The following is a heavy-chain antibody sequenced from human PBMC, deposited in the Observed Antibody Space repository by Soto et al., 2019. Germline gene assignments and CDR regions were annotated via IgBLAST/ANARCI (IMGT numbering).Heavy chain of an antibody. Sequence: SETLSLTXTVSGGSISSSNFYWGWFRQSPGKGLEWIGSIHYGGTTYYNPSLKSRITISVDASKNQFSLNLISVTAADTAVYYCAKDASCYSCGAWGQGVPVTVSS. CDR1: GGSISSSNFY. CDR3: AKDASCYSCGA. CDR2: IHYGGTT. V-gene: IGHV4-39*01. J-gene: IGHJ4*02. D-gene: IGHD2-15*01.